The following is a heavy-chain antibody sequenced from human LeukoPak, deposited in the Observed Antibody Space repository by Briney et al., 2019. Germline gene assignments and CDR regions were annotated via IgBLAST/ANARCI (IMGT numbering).Heavy chain of an antibody. CDR3: ARVRPTSGHHDYYGMDV. D-gene: IGHD1-14*01. CDR1: GGSISSYY. CDR2: IYYSGST. J-gene: IGHJ6*02. Sequence: SETLSLTCTVSGGSISSYYWSWVRQPPGKGLEWIGYIYYSGSTNYNPSLKSRVTISVDTSKNQFSLKLSSVTAADTAVYYCARVRPTSGHHDYYGMDVWGQGTTVTVSS. V-gene: IGHV4-59*01.